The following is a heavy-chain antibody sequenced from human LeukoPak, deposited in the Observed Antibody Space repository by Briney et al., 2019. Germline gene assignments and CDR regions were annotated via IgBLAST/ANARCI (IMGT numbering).Heavy chain of an antibody. CDR2: VLPFLGTS. J-gene: IGHJ4*02. D-gene: IGHD1-1*01. V-gene: IGHV1-69*04. CDR3: ARAWNERRGVHLDY. CDR1: EVTFRSYG. Sequence: SVKVSCKASEVTFRSYGICWVRQAPGQGPEWLGTVLPFLGTSNYPQKFLGRVTITADKATTTAYMELINLRSDDTAVYYCARAWNERRGVHLDYWGQGTLVTVSS.